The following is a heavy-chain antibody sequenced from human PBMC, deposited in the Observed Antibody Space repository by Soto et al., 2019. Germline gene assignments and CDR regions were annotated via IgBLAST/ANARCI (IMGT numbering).Heavy chain of an antibody. J-gene: IGHJ5*02. Sequence: SETLSLTCTVSGGSISSYYWSWIRQPPGKGLEWIGYIYYSGSTNYNPSLKSRVTISVDTSKNQFSLKLSSVTAADTAVYYCARVGYDFWSGYNWFDPWGQGTLVTVSS. CDR1: GGSISSYY. CDR3: ARVGYDFWSGYNWFDP. V-gene: IGHV4-59*01. CDR2: IYYSGST. D-gene: IGHD3-3*01.